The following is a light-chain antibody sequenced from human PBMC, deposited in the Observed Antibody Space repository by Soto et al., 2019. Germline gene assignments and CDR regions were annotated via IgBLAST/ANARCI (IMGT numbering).Light chain of an antibody. Sequence: EIVLTQSPATLSLSPGETATLSCRASQSVVTYLAWYQQKPGQAPRLLIYDASNRAAGIPARFRGSGSGTDFTLTISSIEPEDFAVYYCQQRFIWPPITFGQGTRLEIK. J-gene: IGKJ5*01. CDR3: QQRFIWPPIT. CDR1: QSVVTY. CDR2: DAS. V-gene: IGKV3-11*01.